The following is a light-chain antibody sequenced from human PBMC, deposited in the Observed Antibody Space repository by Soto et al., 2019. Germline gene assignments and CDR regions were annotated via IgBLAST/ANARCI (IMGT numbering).Light chain of an antibody. V-gene: IGKV3-20*01. Sequence: EIVLTQSPGTLSLSPGARATLSCRASQTVRNNFLAWYQQKPGQAPRLLIHDASSRATGIPDRFSGSGSATDFTLTIARLEPEDFAVYYCQQCSTSPLTFGGGTKVEIK. J-gene: IGKJ4*01. CDR3: QQCSTSPLT. CDR2: DAS. CDR1: QTVRNNF.